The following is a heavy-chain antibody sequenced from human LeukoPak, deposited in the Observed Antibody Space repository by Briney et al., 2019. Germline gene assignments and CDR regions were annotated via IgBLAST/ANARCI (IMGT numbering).Heavy chain of an antibody. D-gene: IGHD1-26*01. CDR2: INPNSGGT. CDR3: SSGAYYYYFGMNV. J-gene: IGHJ6*02. Sequence: GASVKVSCKASGYTFNGYYMHWVRQAPGQGLEWIGWINPNSGGTNYAQKFQSRVTMTRDTSLSTAHPELSRLRSLGHALYYRSSGAYYYYFGMNVWGQGDTVTVSS. V-gene: IGHV1-2*02. CDR1: GYTFNGYY.